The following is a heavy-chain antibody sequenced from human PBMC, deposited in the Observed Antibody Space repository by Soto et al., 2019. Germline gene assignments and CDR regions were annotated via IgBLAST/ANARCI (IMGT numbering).Heavy chain of an antibody. D-gene: IGHD2-15*01. CDR3: SADRPDIGVGRWV. CDR2: IVVASGQT. Sequence: SVKVSCKASGSGFIRSGIQWVRQAHGQRLEWIGWIVVASGQTNYAQNFRGRVAITRDTSTATAYIELTGLTSEDTAVYFCSADRPDIGVGRWVWGQGTTVTVSS. J-gene: IGHJ6*02. V-gene: IGHV1-58*02. CDR1: GSGFIRSG.